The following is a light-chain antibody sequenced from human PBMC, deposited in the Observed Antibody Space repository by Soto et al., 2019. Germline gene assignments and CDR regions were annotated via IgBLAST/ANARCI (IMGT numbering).Light chain of an antibody. CDR1: QSISSY. CDR2: AAS. CDR3: QQSYSTPQT. J-gene: IGKJ1*01. V-gene: IGKV1-39*01. Sequence: DIQMTQSPSSLSASVGDRVTITCRASQSISSYLNWYQQKPGKAPKLLIYAASSLQSGVPSRFSGSGSGTDFTLTISSLQPEAFATYYCQQSYSTPQTFGQGTKVAIK.